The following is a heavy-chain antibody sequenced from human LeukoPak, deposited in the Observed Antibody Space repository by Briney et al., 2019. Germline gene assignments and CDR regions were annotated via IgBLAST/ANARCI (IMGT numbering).Heavy chain of an antibody. CDR1: GFTFSSYA. CDR2: ISYDGSNK. J-gene: IGHJ4*02. Sequence: GGSLRLSCAASGFTFSSYAMHWVRQAPGKGLEWVAVISYDGSNKYYADSVKGRFTISRDNSKNTPYLQMNSLRAEDTAVYYCARSMAGYYYDSSGPLDYWGQGTLVTVSS. CDR3: ARSMAGYYYDSSGPLDY. D-gene: IGHD3-22*01. V-gene: IGHV3-30*04.